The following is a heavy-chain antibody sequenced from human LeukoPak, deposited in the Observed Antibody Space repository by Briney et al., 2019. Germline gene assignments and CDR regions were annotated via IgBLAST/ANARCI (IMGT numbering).Heavy chain of an antibody. CDR3: VRGPYGSGISNWFDP. V-gene: IGHV4-34*01. CDR1: GGSFSGYY. J-gene: IGHJ5*02. Sequence: SETLSLTCAVYGGSFSGYYWSWIRQPPGKGLEWIGEINHSGSTNYNPSLKSRVTISVDTSKNQFSLKLTSVTAADTAVYYCVRGPYGSGISNWFDPWGQGTLVIVSS. D-gene: IGHD3-10*01. CDR2: INHSGST.